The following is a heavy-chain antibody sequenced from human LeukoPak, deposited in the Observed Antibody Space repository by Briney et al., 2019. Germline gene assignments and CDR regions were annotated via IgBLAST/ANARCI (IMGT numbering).Heavy chain of an antibody. D-gene: IGHD6-19*01. Sequence: SETLSLTCAVSSGSINSSNWWSWVRQPPGKGLEWIGEIYPSGSTNYNPSLKSRVTMSVDESKNEFSLKLTSVTAADTAVYYCAREVAGGYYFDYWGQGTLVTVSS. CDR3: AREVAGGYYFDY. CDR2: IYPSGST. J-gene: IGHJ4*02. CDR1: SGSINSSNW. V-gene: IGHV4-4*02.